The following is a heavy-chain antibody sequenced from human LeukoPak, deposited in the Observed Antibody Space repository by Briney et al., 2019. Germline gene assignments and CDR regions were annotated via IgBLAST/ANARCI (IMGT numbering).Heavy chain of an antibody. Sequence: ASVKVSCKASGYTFTGYYIHWVRQAPGQGLEWMGRINPNTGGTNFAQKFQGRVTMTRDTSISTAYMELSSLTSDDTAVYYCARHEIGGDKSSWYIYWGQGTLVTVSS. J-gene: IGHJ1*01. CDR2: INPNTGGT. CDR3: ARHEIGGDKSSWYIY. V-gene: IGHV1-2*06. D-gene: IGHD6-19*01. CDR1: GYTFTGYY.